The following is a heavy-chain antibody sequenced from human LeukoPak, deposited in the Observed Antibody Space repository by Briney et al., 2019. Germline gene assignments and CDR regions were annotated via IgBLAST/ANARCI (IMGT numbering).Heavy chain of an antibody. Sequence: SGGSLRLSCAASGFTFSSYWMHWVRQAPGKGLVWVSRINSDGSSTSYADSVKGRFTISRDNAKNTLYLQMNSLRAEDTAVYYCARVSSSGSKYYYYGMDAWGQGTTVTVSS. CDR1: GFTFSSYW. V-gene: IGHV3-74*01. CDR3: ARVSSSGSKYYYYGMDA. D-gene: IGHD3-10*01. J-gene: IGHJ6*02. CDR2: INSDGSST.